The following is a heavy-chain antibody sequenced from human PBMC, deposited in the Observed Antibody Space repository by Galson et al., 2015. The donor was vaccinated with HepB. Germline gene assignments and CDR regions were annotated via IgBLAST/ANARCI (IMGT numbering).Heavy chain of an antibody. CDR3: ARDLGYCSGGSCYRDNNWFDP. CDR1: GGTFSSYA. D-gene: IGHD2-15*01. J-gene: IGHJ5*02. CDR2: IIPIFGTA. V-gene: IGHV1-69*13. Sequence: SVKVSCKASGGTFSSYAISWVRQAPGQGLEWMGGIIPIFGTANYAQKFQGRVTITADESTSTAYMELSSLRSEDTAVYYCARDLGYCSGGSCYRDNNWFDPWGQGTLVTVSS.